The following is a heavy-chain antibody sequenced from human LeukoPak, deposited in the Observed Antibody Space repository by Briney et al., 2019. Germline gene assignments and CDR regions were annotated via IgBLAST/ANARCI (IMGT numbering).Heavy chain of an antibody. D-gene: IGHD3-10*01. Sequence: GGSLRLSCAASGFTFSSYWMSWVRQSPGKGLEGVANINPDGSEKYFMDSVKGRFTISRDNAKNALYLEMNSLRAEDTAEYFCARERMYSGSGSTYPYYDYGGQGTLVTVSS. V-gene: IGHV3-7*01. CDR1: GFTFSSYW. CDR3: ARERMYSGSGSTYPYYDY. CDR2: INPDGSEK. J-gene: IGHJ4*02.